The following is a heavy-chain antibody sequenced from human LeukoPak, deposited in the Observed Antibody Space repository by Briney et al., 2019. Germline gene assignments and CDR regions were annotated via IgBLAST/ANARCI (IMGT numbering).Heavy chain of an antibody. V-gene: IGHV3-74*01. Sequence: GGALILSCSASGFSFSSYLMHWVPQAPGKVLVLVSRISSDGSRTIYADSVKGRFTISRDNAKNTLYLQMNSLRAEDTAVYYCARLGSGSTLDCWGQGILVTVSS. CDR3: ARLGSGSTLDC. J-gene: IGHJ4*02. CDR2: ISSDGSRT. CDR1: GFSFSSYL. D-gene: IGHD3-10*01.